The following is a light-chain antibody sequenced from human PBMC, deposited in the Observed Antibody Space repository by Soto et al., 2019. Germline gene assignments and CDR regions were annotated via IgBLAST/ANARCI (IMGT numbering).Light chain of an antibody. V-gene: IGKV3-11*01. CDR1: QSVSSY. J-gene: IGKJ1*01. CDR2: DAS. CDR3: QQYGSSPWT. Sequence: EIVLTQSPATLSLPPGERATLSCRASQSVSSYLAWYQQKPGQAPRLLIYDASNRATGIPARFSGSGSGTDFTLTIGSLEPEDFAVYYCQQYGSSPWTFGQGTKVDIK.